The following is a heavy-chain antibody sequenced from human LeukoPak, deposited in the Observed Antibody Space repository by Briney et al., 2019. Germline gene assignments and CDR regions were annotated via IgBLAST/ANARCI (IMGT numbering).Heavy chain of an antibody. J-gene: IGHJ6*02. CDR2: MNPNSGNT. V-gene: IGHV1-8*01. D-gene: IGHD6-19*01. CDR1: GYTFTSYD. Sequence: ASVTVSFKASGYTFTSYDINWVRQATGQGLEWMGWMNPNSGNTGYAQKFQGRVTMTRNTSISTAYMELSSLRSEDTAVYYCARGRYSSGWGYYYYYGMDVWGQGTTVTVSS. CDR3: ARGRYSSGWGYYYYYGMDV.